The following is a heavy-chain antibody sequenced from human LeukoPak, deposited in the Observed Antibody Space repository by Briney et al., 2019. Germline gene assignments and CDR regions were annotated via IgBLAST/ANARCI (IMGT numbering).Heavy chain of an antibody. J-gene: IGHJ3*02. CDR1: GYSISSGYY. V-gene: IGHV4-38-2*02. CDR2: IYHSGST. Sequence: ASETLSLTCTVSGYSISSGYYWGWIRQPPGKGLEWIGSIYHSGSTYHNPSLKSRVAISVDTSKDHFSLKLSSVTAADTAVYYCARGSGDSSGYFGLGAFDIWGRGTVVTVSS. CDR3: ARGSGDSSGYFGLGAFDI. D-gene: IGHD3-22*01.